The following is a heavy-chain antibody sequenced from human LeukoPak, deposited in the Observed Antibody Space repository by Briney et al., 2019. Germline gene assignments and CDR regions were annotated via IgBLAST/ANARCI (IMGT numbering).Heavy chain of an antibody. V-gene: IGHV4-39*01. Sequence: SETLSLTCTVSGGSFSSSSYYWGWIRQPPGKGLEWIGSIYYSGSTYYNPSLKSRVTISVDTSKNQFSLKLSSVTAADTAVYYCARRFGYCGGDCYISYFDYWGQGTLVTVSS. CDR1: GGSFSSSSYY. D-gene: IGHD2-21*02. J-gene: IGHJ4*02. CDR3: ARRFGYCGGDCYISYFDY. CDR2: IYYSGST.